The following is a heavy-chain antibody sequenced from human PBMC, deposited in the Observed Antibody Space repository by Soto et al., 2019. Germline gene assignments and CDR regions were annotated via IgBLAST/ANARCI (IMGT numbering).Heavy chain of an antibody. V-gene: IGHV3-53*01. J-gene: IGHJ3*02. CDR2: IYSGGST. CDR3: ARASDYCSGGSCYPHAFDI. CDR1: GFTVSSNY. D-gene: IGHD2-15*01. Sequence: GGSLRLSCAASGFTVSSNYMSWVRQAPGKGLEWVSVIYSGGSTYYADSVKGRFTISRDNSKNTLYLQMNSLRVEDTAVYYCARASDYCSGGSCYPHAFDIWGQGTMVTVSS.